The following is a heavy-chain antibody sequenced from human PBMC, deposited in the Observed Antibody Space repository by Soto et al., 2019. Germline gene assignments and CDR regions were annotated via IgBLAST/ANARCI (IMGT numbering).Heavy chain of an antibody. CDR2: INPNSGAT. J-gene: IGHJ6*02. CDR1: GYIFTGYS. D-gene: IGHD1-1*01. V-gene: IGHV1-2*02. CDR3: ARASSASPNLEMRHGMDV. Sequence: QVQLVQSGAEVKKPGASVKVSCTAAGYIFTGYSLHWVRQAPGHGLEWVGWINPNSGATNSAQKSQGRVTMTRDTSISTAYMELLSLSSDDTAVYYCARASSASPNLEMRHGMDVWGQGTTVTVSS.